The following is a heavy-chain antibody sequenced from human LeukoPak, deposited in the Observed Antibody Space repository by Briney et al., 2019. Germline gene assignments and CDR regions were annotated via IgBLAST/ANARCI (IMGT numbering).Heavy chain of an antibody. D-gene: IGHD3-3*01. J-gene: IGHJ6*03. V-gene: IGHV3-48*04. CDR1: GFTFSSYI. CDR2: ISSSSSTI. CDR3: ARGLRFLEWLYPIDV. Sequence: PGGFLRLSCAASGFTFSSYIMNWVRQAPGKGLEWVSYISSSSSTIYYADSVKGRFTISRDNAKNSLYLQMNSLRAEDTAVYYCARGLRFLEWLYPIDVWGKGTTVTVSS.